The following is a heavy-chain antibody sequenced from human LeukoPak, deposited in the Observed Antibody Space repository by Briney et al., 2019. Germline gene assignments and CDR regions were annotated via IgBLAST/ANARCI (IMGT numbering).Heavy chain of an antibody. CDR2: MHHSGST. Sequence: SETLSLTCTVSGGSIRSYYWSWIRQPPGKGLEWIGYMHHSGSTKHNPYLKSRVTISVDTSKSQFSLKLSSVTAADTAVYYCARHAAVEGSSGWSPLWWFDPWGQGTLVAVSS. CDR3: ARHAAVEGSSGWSPLWWFDP. D-gene: IGHD6-19*01. V-gene: IGHV4-59*08. J-gene: IGHJ5*02. CDR1: GGSIRSYY.